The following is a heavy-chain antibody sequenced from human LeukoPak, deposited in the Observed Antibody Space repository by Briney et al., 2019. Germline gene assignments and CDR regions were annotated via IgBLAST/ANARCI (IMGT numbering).Heavy chain of an antibody. CDR1: GFTFSSYA. CDR3: AKDPRVGSRVATPCH. CDR2: ISGSGGST. D-gene: IGHD5-24*01. J-gene: IGHJ4*02. V-gene: IGHV3-23*01. Sequence: PGGSLRLSCAASGFTFSSYAMSWVRQAPGKGLEWVSAISGSGGSTYYADFVKGRFTISRDNSKSTLFLQMNSLRAEDTAVYYCAKDPRVGSRVATPCHWGQGTLVTVSS.